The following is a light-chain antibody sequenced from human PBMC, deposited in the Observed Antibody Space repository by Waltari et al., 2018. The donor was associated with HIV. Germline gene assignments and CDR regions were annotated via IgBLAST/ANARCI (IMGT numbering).Light chain of an antibody. Sequence: DIEMTQFPSAFSASVESKVHFTCRASQSISSYLNWYQQKPGKAPKLLIYAASSLQSGVPSRFSGSGSGTDFTLTISSLQPEDFASYYCQQSYRTPWTFGQGTKVDIK. CDR2: AAS. CDR3: QQSYRTPWT. J-gene: IGKJ1*01. CDR1: QSISSY. V-gene: IGKV1-39*01.